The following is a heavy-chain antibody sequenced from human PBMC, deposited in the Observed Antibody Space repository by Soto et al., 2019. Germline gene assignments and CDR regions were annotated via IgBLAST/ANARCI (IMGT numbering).Heavy chain of an antibody. CDR1: GFSFSDAW. V-gene: IGHV3-15*01. D-gene: IGHD3-10*01. Sequence: GGSLRLSCAASGFSFSDAWMTWVRQAPGKRLEWVGRIKSQGEGGTTEYGAPVKGRFTISRDDSENTLHLQMNSLKTEDTAVYYCVRDRYSSSGWFDPWGQGTPVTVSS. CDR3: VRDRYSSSGWFDP. CDR2: IKSQGEGGTT. J-gene: IGHJ5*02.